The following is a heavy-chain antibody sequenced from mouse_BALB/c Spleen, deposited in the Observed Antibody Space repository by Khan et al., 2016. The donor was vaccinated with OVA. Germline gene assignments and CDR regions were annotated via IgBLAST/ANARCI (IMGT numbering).Heavy chain of an antibody. V-gene: IGHV3-2*02. J-gene: IGHJ2*01. Sequence: VQLKESGPGLLKPSQSLSLTCTVTGYSITSDYAWHWIRQFSGNNLVWMAYISYSGSTTYSPSLRSRIPITRDTSKNQFFLQLNSVTTSDIATYYCAIGRLLLRYPVYFDYWGQGTTLTVSS. D-gene: IGHD1-1*01. CDR1: GYSITSDYA. CDR2: ISYSGST. CDR3: AIGRLLLRYPVYFDY.